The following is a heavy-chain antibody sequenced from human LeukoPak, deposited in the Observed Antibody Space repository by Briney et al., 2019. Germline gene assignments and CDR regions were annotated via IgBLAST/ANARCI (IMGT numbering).Heavy chain of an antibody. V-gene: IGHV3-21*01. J-gene: IGHJ6*03. Sequence: PGGSLRLSCAASGFTFSSYAMNWVRHAPGKGLEWVSSITSSSSYIYYADSVKGRFTISRDNAKNSLYLQMNSLRAEDTAVYCCARDPYSGSYSAYYYYYMDVWGKGTTVTVSS. D-gene: IGHD1-26*01. CDR1: GFTFSSYA. CDR2: ITSSSSYI. CDR3: ARDPYSGSYSAYYYYYMDV.